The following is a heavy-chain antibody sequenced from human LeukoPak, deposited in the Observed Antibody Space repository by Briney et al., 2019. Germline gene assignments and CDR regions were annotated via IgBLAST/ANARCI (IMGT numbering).Heavy chain of an antibody. Sequence: QAGGSLRLSRAASGFTFSSYAMSWVRQAPGKGLEWVSAISGSGGSTYYADSVKGRFTISRDNSKNTLYLQMNSLRAEDTAVYYCAKSVEPELSYFYSSYYFDYWGQGTLVTVSS. CDR3: AKSVEPELSYFYSSYYFDY. J-gene: IGHJ4*02. D-gene: IGHD2/OR15-2a*01. V-gene: IGHV3-23*01. CDR2: ISGSGGST. CDR1: GFTFSSYA.